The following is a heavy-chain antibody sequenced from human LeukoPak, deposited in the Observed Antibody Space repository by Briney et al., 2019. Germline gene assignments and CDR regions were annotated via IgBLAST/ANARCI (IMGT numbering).Heavy chain of an antibody. Sequence: SETLSLTCTVSGGSISSYSWSWIRQPPGKGLEWIGYIYYSGSTNYNPSLKSRVTISVDTSKNQFSLKLSSVTAADTAVYYCARVYDSSGSNFDYWGQGTLVTVSS. CDR2: IYYSGST. CDR1: GGSISSYS. D-gene: IGHD3-22*01. J-gene: IGHJ4*02. V-gene: IGHV4-59*01. CDR3: ARVYDSSGSNFDY.